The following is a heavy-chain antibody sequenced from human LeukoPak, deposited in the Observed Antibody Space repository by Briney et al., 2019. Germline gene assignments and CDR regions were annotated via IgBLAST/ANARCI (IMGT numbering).Heavy chain of an antibody. J-gene: IGHJ4*02. CDR2: INHSGST. Sequence: SETLSLTCAVYGGSFSGYYWSWIRQPPGKGLEWIGEINHSGSTNYNPSLKSRVTISVDTSKHQFSLKLSAVTAADTAVYYCASLRPFDYWGQGTLVTVSS. CDR1: GGSFSGYY. V-gene: IGHV4-34*01. CDR3: ASLRPFDY.